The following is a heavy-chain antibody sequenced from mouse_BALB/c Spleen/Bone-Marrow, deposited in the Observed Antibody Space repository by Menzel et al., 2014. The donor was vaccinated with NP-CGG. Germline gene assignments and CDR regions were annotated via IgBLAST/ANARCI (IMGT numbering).Heavy chain of an antibody. CDR1: GFNIKDTY. D-gene: IGHD1-1*01. Sequence: VQLKESGAELVKPGASVKLSCTASGFNIKDTYMHWVKQRPEQGLEWIGRIDPANGNTKYDPKFQGKATITADTSSNTAYLQLSSLTSEDTAVYYCALLLRYYAMDDWGQGTSVTVSS. CDR2: IDPANGNT. V-gene: IGHV14-3*02. CDR3: ALLLRYYAMDD. J-gene: IGHJ4*01.